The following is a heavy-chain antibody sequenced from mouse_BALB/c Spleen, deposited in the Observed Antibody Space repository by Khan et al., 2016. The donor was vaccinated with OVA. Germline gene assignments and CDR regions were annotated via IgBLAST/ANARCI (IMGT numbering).Heavy chain of an antibody. CDR2: IDPPNDDS. V-gene: IGHV14-3*02. D-gene: IGHD2-5*01. Sequence: VQLKESGAELVKPGASVKLSCSASGFNIKDTYIHWMKQSPEQGLEWIGRIDPPNDDSKYGPKVQAKATLTADKASNTAYLQLSSLTSEDTAVYYCATLYSNPFAFWGQGTLVSVSA. J-gene: IGHJ3*01. CDR1: GFNIKDTY. CDR3: ATLYSNPFAF.